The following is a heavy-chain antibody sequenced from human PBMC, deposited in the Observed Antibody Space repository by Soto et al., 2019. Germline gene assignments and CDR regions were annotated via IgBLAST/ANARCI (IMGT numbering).Heavy chain of an antibody. CDR1: GYNFATYW. CDR2: IYPGNSDA. V-gene: IGHV5-51*01. J-gene: IGHJ5*02. Sequence: PGASLKISCQASGYNFATYWIAWVRQMPGKGLQYMGIIYPGNSDARYSPSFQGQVTFSADKSISPAYLHWSSLKASDTAMYYCARHGFYGDYASNYFDPWGQGTLVTV. D-gene: IGHD4-17*01. CDR3: ARHGFYGDYASNYFDP.